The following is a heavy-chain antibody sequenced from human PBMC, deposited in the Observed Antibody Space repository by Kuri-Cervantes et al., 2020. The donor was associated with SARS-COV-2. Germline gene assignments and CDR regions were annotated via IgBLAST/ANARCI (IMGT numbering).Heavy chain of an antibody. D-gene: IGHD6-13*01. CDR3: AKDIIAAAGMTIDY. Sequence: SLKISCAASGFTFDDYAMHWVRQAPGKGLEWVSGISWNSGSIGYADSVKGRFTISGDNAKNSLYLQMNSLRAEDTALYYCAKDIIAAAGMTIDYWGQGTLVTVSS. CDR2: ISWNSGSI. V-gene: IGHV3-9*01. CDR1: GFTFDDYA. J-gene: IGHJ4*02.